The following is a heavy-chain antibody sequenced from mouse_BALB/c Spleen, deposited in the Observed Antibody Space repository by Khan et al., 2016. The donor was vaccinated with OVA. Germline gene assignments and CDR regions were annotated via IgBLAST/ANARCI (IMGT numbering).Heavy chain of an antibody. V-gene: IGHV1S136*01. CDR3: ATQGITYTWFAY. Sequence: VQLQQSGPELLKPGASVKMSCKASGYTFTSYVMHWVKQKPGQGLEWIGYIYPFNDDSKYSEKFKGKATLTSDTSSNTAYMELSSLTSEDSAVYYCATQGITYTWFAYWGQGTLVTVSA. J-gene: IGHJ3*01. D-gene: IGHD1-1*01. CDR2: IYPFNDDS. CDR1: GYTFTSYV.